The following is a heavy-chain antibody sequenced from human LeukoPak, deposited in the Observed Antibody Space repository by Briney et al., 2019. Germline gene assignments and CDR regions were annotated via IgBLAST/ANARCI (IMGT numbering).Heavy chain of an antibody. V-gene: IGHV3-30*04. CDR1: GFTFSSHA. CDR3: AGGEQSKFYYYAMDV. Sequence: PGKSLRLSCAVSGFTFSSHAMHWVRQAPGKGLEWVAVISFDGKNKYYVHSVKGRFSISRDNSKNTLYLQMNSLRVEDTAVYYCAGGEQSKFYYYAMDVWGQGTTVTVSS. CDR2: ISFDGKNK. J-gene: IGHJ6*02. D-gene: IGHD1/OR15-1a*01.